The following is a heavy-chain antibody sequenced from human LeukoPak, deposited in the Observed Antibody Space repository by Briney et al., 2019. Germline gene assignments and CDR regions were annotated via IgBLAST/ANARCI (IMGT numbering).Heavy chain of an antibody. CDR2: IYHSGST. CDR3: ASSIASYYYDSSGYPFDY. D-gene: IGHD3-22*01. V-gene: IGHV4-30-2*01. CDR1: GGSISSGGYS. J-gene: IGHJ4*02. Sequence: SQTLSLTCAVSGGSISSGGYSWSWIRQPPGKGLEWIGYIYHSGSTYYNPSLKSRVTISVDRSKNQFSLKLSSVTAADTAVYYCASSIASYYYDSSGYPFDYWGQGTLVTVSS.